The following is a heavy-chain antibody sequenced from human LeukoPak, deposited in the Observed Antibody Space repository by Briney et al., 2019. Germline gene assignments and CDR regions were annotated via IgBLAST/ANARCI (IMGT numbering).Heavy chain of an antibody. CDR1: GFTFSSYA. V-gene: IGHV3-23*01. Sequence: AGGSLRLSCAASGFTFSSYAMNWVRQAPGKGLEWVSAISGSGGSTYYADSVKGGFTISSDNSKTTLYLQMNTLRAEHTAVYYCAKGRDGYNSDFDSWGQGTLVTVSS. CDR2: ISGSGGST. CDR3: AKGRDGYNSDFDS. D-gene: IGHD5-12*01. J-gene: IGHJ4*02.